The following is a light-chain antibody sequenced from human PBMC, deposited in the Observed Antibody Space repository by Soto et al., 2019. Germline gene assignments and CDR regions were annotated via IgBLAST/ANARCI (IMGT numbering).Light chain of an antibody. CDR2: TTN. V-gene: IGLV1-44*01. J-gene: IGLJ1*01. CDR1: SSNLGTSS. Sequence: QSALTQPHSASGTPGQRVTISCSGSSSNLGTSSVHWFQQLPGTALKLLISTTNQRPSGVPERFSGSKSGTSASLAISGLQSEDEADYYCAAWDHSLNGHVFGTGTKVTVL. CDR3: AAWDHSLNGHV.